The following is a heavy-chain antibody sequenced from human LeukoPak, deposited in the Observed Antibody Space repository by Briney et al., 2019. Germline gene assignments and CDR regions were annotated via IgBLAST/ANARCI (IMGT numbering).Heavy chain of an antibody. V-gene: IGHV4-59*08. CDR2: IYYSGST. CDR3: ARYYYDSSGRYYVNGMDV. CDR1: GGSISSYY. Sequence: TASETLSLTCTVSGGSISSYYWSWIRQPPGKGLEWIGFIYYSGSTNYSPALKSRVTISLDTSKNQFSLRLSSVTAADTAVYYCARYYYDSSGRYYVNGMDVWGQGTTVTVSS. D-gene: IGHD3-22*01. J-gene: IGHJ6*02.